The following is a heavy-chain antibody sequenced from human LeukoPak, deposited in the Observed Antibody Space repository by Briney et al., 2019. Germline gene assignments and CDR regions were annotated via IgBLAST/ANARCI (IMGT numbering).Heavy chain of an antibody. V-gene: IGHV4-39*07. CDR2: IYYSVST. CDR3: ARGNAN. Sequence: PSETLSLTCSVSGGSINSSSYYWGWIRQPPGKGLEWIGSIYYSVSTYYNPSLKSRVTISVDTSKNLFFLKLTSVTAADTALYYCARGNANWGQGTLVTVSS. CDR1: GGSINSSSYY. J-gene: IGHJ4*02.